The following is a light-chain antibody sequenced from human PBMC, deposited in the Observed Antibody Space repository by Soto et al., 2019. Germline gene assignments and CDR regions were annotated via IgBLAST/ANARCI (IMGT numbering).Light chain of an antibody. V-gene: IGKV4-1*01. CDR3: HQYYSTPWT. CDR1: QSVFYNSNNKNY. J-gene: IGKJ1*01. Sequence: DIVMTQSPDSLAVSLGERATINCKSSQSVFYNSNNKNYLAWYQQKPGQPPKLLIYWASTRESGVPDRFSGRGSGTDFTPTISSLQAEDVALYYCHQYYSTPWTFGQGTKVEIK. CDR2: WAS.